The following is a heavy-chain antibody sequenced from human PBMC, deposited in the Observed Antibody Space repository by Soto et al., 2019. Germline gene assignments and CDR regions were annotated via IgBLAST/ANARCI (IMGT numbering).Heavy chain of an antibody. Sequence: LRLSCAASGFTFSSYGMHWVRQAPGKGLEWVAVISYDGSNKYYADSVKGRFTISRDNSKNTLYLQMNSLRAEDTAVYYCAKDPSGITYDPADYWGQGTLVTVSS. V-gene: IGHV3-30*18. CDR1: GFTFSSYG. CDR3: AKDPSGITYDPADY. J-gene: IGHJ4*02. D-gene: IGHD3-3*01. CDR2: ISYDGSNK.